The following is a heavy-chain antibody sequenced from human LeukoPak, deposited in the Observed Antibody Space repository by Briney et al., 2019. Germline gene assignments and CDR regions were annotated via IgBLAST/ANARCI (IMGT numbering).Heavy chain of an antibody. CDR3: ATINYYGSGSYLYYYYSVDV. J-gene: IGHJ6*03. CDR1: GYTLTKLS. CDR2: FDPEDGET. D-gene: IGHD3-10*01. Sequence: ASVKLSCKVSGYTLTKLSIHWVRQAPRKGLEWMGGFDPEDGETIYAQKFQGRVTMTEDTSTDTAYMELSSLRSEDTAVYYCATINYYGSGSYLYYYYSVDVWGKGTTVTVSS. V-gene: IGHV1-24*01.